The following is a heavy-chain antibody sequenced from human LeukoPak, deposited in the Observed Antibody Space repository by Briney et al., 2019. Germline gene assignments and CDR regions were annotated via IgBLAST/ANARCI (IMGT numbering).Heavy chain of an antibody. CDR3: ARDIRGSYDY. CDR1: GFTFINYY. Sequence: ASVKVSCKASGFTFINYYMHWVRQAPGQGLEWLGIINLSGGSTHYPQKFQDRVTMTRDTSTSTVYMELSSLRSEDTAVYYCARDIRGSYDYWGQGTVVTVSS. J-gene: IGHJ4*02. CDR2: INLSGGST. D-gene: IGHD1-26*01. V-gene: IGHV1-46*01.